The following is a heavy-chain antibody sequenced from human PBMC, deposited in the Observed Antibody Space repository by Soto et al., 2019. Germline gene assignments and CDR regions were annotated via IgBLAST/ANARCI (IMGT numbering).Heavy chain of an antibody. V-gene: IGHV4-31*03. CDR2: IYYSGST. D-gene: IGHD2-2*01. CDR3: ERGIVVESVAMRCFAP. Sequence: SETLSLTCTVSGGSISSGGYYWSWIRQLPGKGLEWIGYIYYSGSTYYNPSLKSRIIVSLDTSKNHFSLKLSSVTAADTAVYYCERGIVVESVAMRCFAPRRQGSLVTVSX. J-gene: IGHJ5*02. CDR1: GGSISSGGYY.